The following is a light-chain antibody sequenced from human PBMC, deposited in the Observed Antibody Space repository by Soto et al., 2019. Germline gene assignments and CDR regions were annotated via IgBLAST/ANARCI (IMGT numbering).Light chain of an antibody. CDR1: SSNIGANYD. J-gene: IGLJ1*01. Sequence: QSVLTQPPSVSGAPGQRVTISCTGSSSNIGANYDVQWYQQLPGTAPKLLIYGNNNRPSGVPDRISGSKSGNTASLTISGLQAEDEADYYCSSYTSSSTYVFGTGTKVTVL. CDR2: GNN. V-gene: IGLV1-40*01. CDR3: SSYTSSSTYV.